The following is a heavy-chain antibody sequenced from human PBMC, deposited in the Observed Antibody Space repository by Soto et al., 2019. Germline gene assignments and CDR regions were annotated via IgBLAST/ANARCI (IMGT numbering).Heavy chain of an antibody. Sequence: SETLSLTCAVSGGSISSSNWWSWVRQPPGKGLEWIGEIYHSGSTNYNPSLKSRVTISVDKSKNQFSLKLSSVTAADTAVYYCARGRIPALGANFDYWGQGTLVTVSS. D-gene: IGHD1-26*01. CDR2: IYHSGST. V-gene: IGHV4-4*02. J-gene: IGHJ4*02. CDR1: GGSISSSNW. CDR3: ARGRIPALGANFDY.